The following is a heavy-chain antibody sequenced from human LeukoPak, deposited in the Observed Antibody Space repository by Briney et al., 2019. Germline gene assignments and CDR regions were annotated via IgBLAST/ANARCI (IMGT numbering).Heavy chain of an antibody. CDR2: IKSKSDGGTT. D-gene: IGHD3-22*01. CDR3: TTDHSTYYDSSGTGSYH. J-gene: IGHJ5*02. Sequence: PGGSLRLSCAVSGFTFSDHYMGWVRQAPGKGLEWVGRIKSKSDGGTTDYAAPVKGRFTISRDDSKNTLYVQMNSLKTEDTAVYYCTTDHSTYYDSSGTGSYHWGQGTLVTVSS. V-gene: IGHV3-15*01. CDR1: GFTFSDHY.